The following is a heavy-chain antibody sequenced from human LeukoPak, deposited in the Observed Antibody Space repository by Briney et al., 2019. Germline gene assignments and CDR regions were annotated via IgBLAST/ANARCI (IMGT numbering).Heavy chain of an antibody. J-gene: IGHJ4*02. V-gene: IGHV3-23*01. CDR2: ISGSGGST. CDR1: GFTFSSYA. Sequence: AGGSLRLSCAASGFTFSSYAMSWVRQAPGKGLEWVSAISGSGGSTYYADSVKGRFTISRDNSKNTLYLQMNSLRAEDTAVYYCAKDHNGGYYYGGIDYWGQGTLVTVSS. CDR3: AKDHNGGYYYGGIDY. D-gene: IGHD3-22*01.